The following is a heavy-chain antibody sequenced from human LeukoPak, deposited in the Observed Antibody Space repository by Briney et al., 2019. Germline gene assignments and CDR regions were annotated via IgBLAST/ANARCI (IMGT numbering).Heavy chain of an antibody. Sequence: SQSLSLTCAISGDSVSSNSVTWNWIRQSPSRGLEWLGRTYYRSTWYNDYAVSVRGRITVNPDTSKNQFSLHLNSVTPEDTAVYYCARRLTQYDCFDPWGQGILVTVSS. V-gene: IGHV6-1*01. CDR2: TYYRSTWYN. J-gene: IGHJ5*02. CDR3: ARRLTQYDCFDP. CDR1: GDSVSSNSVT. D-gene: IGHD2-2*01.